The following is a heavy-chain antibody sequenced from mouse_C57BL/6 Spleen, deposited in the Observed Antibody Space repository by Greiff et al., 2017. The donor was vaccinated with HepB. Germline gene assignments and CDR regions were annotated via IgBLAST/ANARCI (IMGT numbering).Heavy chain of an antibody. CDR3: ARNDYGSSYDYFDY. CDR2: IDPSDSET. V-gene: IGHV1-52*01. J-gene: IGHJ2*01. CDR1: GYTFTSYW. D-gene: IGHD1-1*01. Sequence: QVQLQQPGAELVRPGSSVKLSCKASGYTFTSYWMHWVKQRPIQGLEWIGNIDPSDSETHYNQKFKDKATLTVDKSSSTAYMQLSSLTSEDSAVYYCARNDYGSSYDYFDYWGQGTTLTVSS.